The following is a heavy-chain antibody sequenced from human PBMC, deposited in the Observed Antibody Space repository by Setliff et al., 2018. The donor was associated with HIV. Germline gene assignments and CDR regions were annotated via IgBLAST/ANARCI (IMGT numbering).Heavy chain of an antibody. V-gene: IGHV1-18*01. J-gene: IGHJ4*02. D-gene: IGHD1-7*01. CDR2: INPYNDYI. CDR1: GFKLINDS. Sequence: ASVKVSCKASGFKLINDSTSWVRQAPGQGLEWMGWINPYNDYINYAEKFEGRVTMTIDTSTSTAYMELRSLRSDDTAAYYCARSLSYNWNYALYWGQGALVTVSS. CDR3: ARSLSYNWNYALY.